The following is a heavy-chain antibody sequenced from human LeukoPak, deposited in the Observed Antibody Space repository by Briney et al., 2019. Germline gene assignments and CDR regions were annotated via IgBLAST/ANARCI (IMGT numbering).Heavy chain of an antibody. D-gene: IGHD4-17*01. V-gene: IGHV3-66*01. Sequence: PGGSLRLSCAASGFTFSDYYMNWIRQTPGKGLEWVSIIYSDDNTRYADSVKGRFTFSRDNTRNTLYLQMNSLRAEDMALYFCTYDDYPLTYWGQGALVTVSS. J-gene: IGHJ4*02. CDR2: IYSDDNT. CDR3: TYDDYPLTY. CDR1: GFTFSDYY.